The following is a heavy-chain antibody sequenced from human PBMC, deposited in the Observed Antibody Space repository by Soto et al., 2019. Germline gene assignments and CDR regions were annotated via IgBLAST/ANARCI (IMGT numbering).Heavy chain of an antibody. V-gene: IGHV4-59*01. CDR2: IYYSGST. J-gene: IGHJ3*02. D-gene: IGHD2-15*01. Sequence: SETLSLTCTVSGGSISSYYWSWIRQPPGKGLEWIGYIYYSGSTNYNPSLKSRVTISVDTSKNQFSLKLSSVTAADTAVYYCARDAAVVTVPGDFDIWGQGTMVTVSS. CDR3: ARDAAVVTVPGDFDI. CDR1: GGSISSYY.